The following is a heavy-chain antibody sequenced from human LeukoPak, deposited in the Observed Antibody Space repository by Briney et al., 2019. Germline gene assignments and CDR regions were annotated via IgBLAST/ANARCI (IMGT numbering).Heavy chain of an antibody. CDR3: ARLGPSRYDYYYMDV. CDR1: GGSISSSSYY. D-gene: IGHD3-16*01. Sequence: SETLSLTCTVSGGSISSSSYYWGWIRQPPGKGLEWIGSIYYSGNTYYNTSLKSRVSISVETSKNQFSLKLRSVSAADTSVYYCARLGPSRYDYYYMDVWGKGTTVTISS. V-gene: IGHV4-39*01. CDR2: IYYSGNT. J-gene: IGHJ6*03.